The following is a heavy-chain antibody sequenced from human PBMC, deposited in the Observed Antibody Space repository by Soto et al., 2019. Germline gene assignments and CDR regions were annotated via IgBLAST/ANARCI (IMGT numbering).Heavy chain of an antibody. CDR2: VYHTGST. Sequence: SETLSLTCAVSGGSINSNNWWSWVRQPPGKGLEWIGEVYHTGSTNYNPSLKSRVTMLVDKSENQFSLKLKSLTAADTAVYYCARGGEYDFWSGYSSYNWFDPWGQGTLVTVS. J-gene: IGHJ5*02. D-gene: IGHD3-3*01. CDR3: ARGGEYDFWSGYSSYNWFDP. V-gene: IGHV4-4*02. CDR1: GGSINSNNW.